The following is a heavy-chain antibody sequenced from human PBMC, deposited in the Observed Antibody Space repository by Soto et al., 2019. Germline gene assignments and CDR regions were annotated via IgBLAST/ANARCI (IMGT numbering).Heavy chain of an antibody. CDR3: SRVGPTYFQDSSGNYDAY. CDR2: INPSDDGT. CDR1: GYTFSSYY. Sequence: ASVKVSCKASGYTFSSYYMHWVRQAPGQGLEWMGLINPSDDGTSYAQKFQGRVFMSKDTSTSTVYMELSSLRSDDTAVYYCSRVGPTYFQDSSGNYDAYWGLG. J-gene: IGHJ4*02. D-gene: IGHD3-22*01. V-gene: IGHV1-46*03.